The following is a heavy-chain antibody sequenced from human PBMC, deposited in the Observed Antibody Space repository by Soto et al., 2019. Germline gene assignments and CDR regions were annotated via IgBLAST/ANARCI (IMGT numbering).Heavy chain of an antibody. CDR3: AREWDYGDYGGWFDP. J-gene: IGHJ5*02. Sequence: SETLSLTCTVSGGSVSSGSYYWSWIRQPPGKGLEWIGYIYYSGSTNYNPSLKSRVTISVDTSKNQFSLKLSSVTAADTAVYYCAREWDYGDYGGWFDPWGQGTLVTVSS. CDR1: GGSVSSGSYY. V-gene: IGHV4-61*01. CDR2: IYYSGST. D-gene: IGHD4-17*01.